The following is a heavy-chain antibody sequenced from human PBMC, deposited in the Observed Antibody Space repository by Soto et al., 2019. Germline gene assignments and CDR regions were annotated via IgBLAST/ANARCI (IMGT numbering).Heavy chain of an antibody. CDR1: GGTFSSYA. Sequence: ASVKVSCKASGGTFSSYAISWVRQAPGQGLEWMGGIIPIFGTANYAQKLQGRVTITADESTSTAYMELSSLRSEDTAVNYGTGEADIGATTYWYFDLWGGGTLVTFS. CDR3: TGEADIGATTYWYFDL. J-gene: IGHJ2*01. V-gene: IGHV1-69*13. CDR2: IIPIFGTA. D-gene: IGHD5-12*01.